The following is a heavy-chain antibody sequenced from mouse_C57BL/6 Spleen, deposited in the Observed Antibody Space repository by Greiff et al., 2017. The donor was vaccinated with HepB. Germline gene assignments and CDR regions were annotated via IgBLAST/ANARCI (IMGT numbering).Heavy chain of an antibody. CDR2: ISYDGSN. V-gene: IGHV3-6*01. CDR1: GYSITSGYY. D-gene: IGHD2-4*01. J-gene: IGHJ3*01. Sequence: EVQLQESGPGLVKPSQSLSLTCSVTGYSITSGYYWNWIRQFPGNKLEWMGYISYDGSNNYNPSLKNRISITLDTSKNQFFLKLNSVTAEDTATYYCAREGYDYDLAYWGQGTLVTVSA. CDR3: AREGYDYDLAY.